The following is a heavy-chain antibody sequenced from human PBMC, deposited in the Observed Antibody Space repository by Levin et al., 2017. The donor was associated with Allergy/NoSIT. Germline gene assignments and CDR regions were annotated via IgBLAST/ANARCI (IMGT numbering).Heavy chain of an antibody. J-gene: IGHJ5*02. CDR3: AKESGRGHNYGLQSYVES. CDR1: GFTFSSYA. V-gene: IGHV3-23*01. D-gene: IGHD5-18*01. Sequence: GESLKISCAASGFTFSSYAMSWVRQAPGKGLEWVSAISGSGGSTYYADYMKARFTISREHSQTTLYLQKNSLRAEYTAVYDCAKESGRGHNYGLQSYVESWGQGALVTVSS. CDR2: ISGSGGST.